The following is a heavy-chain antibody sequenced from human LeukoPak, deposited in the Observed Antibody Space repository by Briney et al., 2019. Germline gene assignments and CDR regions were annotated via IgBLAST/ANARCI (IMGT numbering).Heavy chain of an antibody. V-gene: IGHV3-23*01. J-gene: IGHJ5*02. CDR1: GFTFSSYA. CDR3: AKDRLAAAGPNWFDP. CDR2: ISGSGGST. D-gene: IGHD6-13*01. Sequence: GGSLRLSCAASGFTFSSYAMSWVRQAPGKGLEWVSAISGSGGSTYYADSVKGRFTISRDNSKNSLYLQMNSLRAEDTAVYYCAKDRLAAAGPNWFDPWGQGTLVTVSS.